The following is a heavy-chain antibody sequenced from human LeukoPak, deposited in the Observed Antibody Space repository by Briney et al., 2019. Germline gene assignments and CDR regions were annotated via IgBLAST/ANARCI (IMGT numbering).Heavy chain of an antibody. Sequence: PGGSLRLSCAASGFTFSSYVMSWVRQAPGKGLEWVSGIGVRGDDTYYADSVKGRFTISRDNAKNSLYLQMNSLRAEDTAVYYCARSPLWFGESERSRWFDPWGQGTLVTVSS. CDR2: IGVRGDDT. V-gene: IGHV3-23*01. CDR3: ARSPLWFGESERSRWFDP. D-gene: IGHD3-10*01. CDR1: GFTFSSYV. J-gene: IGHJ5*02.